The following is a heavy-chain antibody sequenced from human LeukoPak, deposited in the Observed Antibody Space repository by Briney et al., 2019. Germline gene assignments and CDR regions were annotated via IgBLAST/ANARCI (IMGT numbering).Heavy chain of an antibody. CDR3: ARDKIVVVPAAILHY. J-gene: IGHJ4*02. CDR2: ISYDGSNK. CDR1: GFTFSSYA. V-gene: IGHV3-30-3*01. D-gene: IGHD2-2*01. Sequence: GGSLRLSCAASGFTFSSYAMHWVRQAPGKGLEWVAVISYDGSNKYYADSVKGRFTISRDNSKNTLYLQMNSLRAEDTAVYYCARDKIVVVPAAILHYWGQGTLVTVSS.